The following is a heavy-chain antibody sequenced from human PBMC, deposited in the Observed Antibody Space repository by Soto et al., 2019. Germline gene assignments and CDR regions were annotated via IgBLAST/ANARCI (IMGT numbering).Heavy chain of an antibody. J-gene: IGHJ4*02. CDR2: IYYSGST. D-gene: IGHD6-13*01. Sequence: PSETLSLTCTVCGGSISSGDYYWSWIRQPPGKGLEWIGYIYYSGSTYYNPSLKSRVTISVDTSKNQFSLKLSSVTAADTAVYYCARDRIAAAGRGYYFDYWGQGTLVTVSS. CDR3: ARDRIAAAGRGYYFDY. CDR1: GGSISSGDYY. V-gene: IGHV4-30-4*01.